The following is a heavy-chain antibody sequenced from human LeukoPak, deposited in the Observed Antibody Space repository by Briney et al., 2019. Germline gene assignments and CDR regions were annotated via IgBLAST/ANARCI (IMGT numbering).Heavy chain of an antibody. D-gene: IGHD2-15*01. CDR2: ISYDGSNK. Sequence: PGGSLRLSFAASGFTFSSYAMHWVRQAPGKGLEWVTVISYDGSNKYYADSVKGRFTISRDNSKNTLYLQMNSLRAEDTAVYYCARDLLGGGLDYWGQGTLVTVSS. CDR3: ARDLLGGGLDY. CDR1: GFTFSSYA. J-gene: IGHJ4*02. V-gene: IGHV3-30-3*01.